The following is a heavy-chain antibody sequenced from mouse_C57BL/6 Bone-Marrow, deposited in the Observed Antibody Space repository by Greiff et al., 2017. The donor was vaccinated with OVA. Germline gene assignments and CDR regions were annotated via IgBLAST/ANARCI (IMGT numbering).Heavy chain of an antibody. J-gene: IGHJ2*01. Sequence: EVKLLESGPGLAKPSQTLSLTCSVTGYSITSYYWNWIRKFPGHNLEYMGYISYSGSTYYNPSLKSRISITRDAAKNQYYLQLNSVTTEDTATDDCARWGLTGYYFDYWGQGTTLTVSS. CDR2: ISYSGST. CDR1: GYSITSYY. V-gene: IGHV3-8*01. CDR3: ARWGLTGYYFDY. D-gene: IGHD4-1*01.